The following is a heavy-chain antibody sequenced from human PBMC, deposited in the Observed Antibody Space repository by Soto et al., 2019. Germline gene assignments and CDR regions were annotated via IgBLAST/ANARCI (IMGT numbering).Heavy chain of an antibody. D-gene: IGHD2-15*01. J-gene: IGHJ6*02. CDR2: INPSGGST. Sequence: ASVKVSCKASGYTFTSYYMHWVRQAPGQGLEWMGIINPSGGSTSYAQKFQGRVTMTRDTSTSTVYMELSSLRSEDTAVYYCARDQALYCSGGSCYGPYYYGMDVWGQGTTVTVS. CDR1: GYTFTSYY. CDR3: ARDQALYCSGGSCYGPYYYGMDV. V-gene: IGHV1-46*01.